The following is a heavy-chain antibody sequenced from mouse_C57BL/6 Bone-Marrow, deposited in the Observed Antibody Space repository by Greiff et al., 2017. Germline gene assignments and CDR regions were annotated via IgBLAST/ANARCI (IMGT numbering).Heavy chain of an antibody. Sequence: QVQLQQPGPELVKPGASVKLSCKASGYTFTSYDINWVKQRPGQGLEWIGWIYPRDGSNKYNEKFKGKATLTVDTSSSTAYMELHSLTSEDSAVYFCARKRLLRSFAYWGQGTLVTVSA. V-gene: IGHV1-85*01. J-gene: IGHJ3*01. CDR2: IYPRDGSN. CDR1: GYTFTSYD. D-gene: IGHD1-1*01. CDR3: ARKRLLRSFAY.